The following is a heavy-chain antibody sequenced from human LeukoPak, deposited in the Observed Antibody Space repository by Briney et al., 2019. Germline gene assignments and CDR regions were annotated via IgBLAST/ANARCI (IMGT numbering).Heavy chain of an antibody. J-gene: IGHJ4*02. CDR3: ASLSYCGGDCYFGNFDY. D-gene: IGHD2-21*02. CDR2: IYPGDSDT. Sequence: GESLKISCKGSGYSFTSYWIGWVRQMPGKGLEWMGIIYPGDSDTRYSPSFQVQVTISADKSISTAYLQWSSLKASDTAMYYCASLSYCGGDCYFGNFDYWGQGTLVTVSS. CDR1: GYSFTSYW. V-gene: IGHV5-51*01.